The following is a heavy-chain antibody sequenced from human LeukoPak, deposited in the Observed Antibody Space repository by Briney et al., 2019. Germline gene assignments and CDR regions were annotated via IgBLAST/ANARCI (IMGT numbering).Heavy chain of an antibody. D-gene: IGHD6-13*01. CDR2: LSGPATYT. V-gene: IGHV3-23*01. CDR3: AKFGGSWPPRNWYFEI. CDR1: GFPFSTYA. Sequence: GGSLRLSCEASGFPFSTYAMSWVRQAPGKGLEWVSTLSGPATYTYYADSVKGRFTVSRDNSKNTLYLQMDSLRPEDTAVYYCAKFGGSWPPRNWYFEIWGRGTQVTVSS. J-gene: IGHJ2*01.